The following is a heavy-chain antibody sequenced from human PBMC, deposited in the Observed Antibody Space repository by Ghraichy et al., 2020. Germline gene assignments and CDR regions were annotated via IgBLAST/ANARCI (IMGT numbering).Heavy chain of an antibody. Sequence: GGSLRLSCAASGFTFSSYGMHWVRQAPGKGLEWVAVISYDGSNKYYADSVKGRFTISRDNSKNTLYLQMNSLRAEDTAVYYCAKDLPDLIVVLPAAIPGRYGMDVCGRGTTVTVSS. J-gene: IGHJ6*02. CDR1: GFTFSSYG. CDR3: AKDLPDLIVVLPAAIPGRYGMDV. CDR2: ISYDGSNK. V-gene: IGHV3-30*18. D-gene: IGHD2-2*01.